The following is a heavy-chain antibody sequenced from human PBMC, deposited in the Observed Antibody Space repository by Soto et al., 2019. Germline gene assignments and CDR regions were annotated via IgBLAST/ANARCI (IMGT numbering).Heavy chain of an antibody. CDR2: ISWNSGSI. V-gene: IGHV3-9*01. CDR1: GFTFDDYA. Sequence: GGSLRLSCAASGFTFDDYAMHWVRQAPGKGLEWVSGISWNSGSIGYADSVKDRFTISRDNAKNSLYLQMNSLRAEDTALYYCAKDIGGSGIFSVFDPWGQGTLVTVSS. D-gene: IGHD3-10*01. CDR3: AKDIGGSGIFSVFDP. J-gene: IGHJ5*02.